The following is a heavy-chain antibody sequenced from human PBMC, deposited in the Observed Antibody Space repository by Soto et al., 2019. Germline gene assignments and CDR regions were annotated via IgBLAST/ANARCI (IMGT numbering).Heavy chain of an antibody. D-gene: IGHD2-8*01. CDR1: GYTFTNYG. J-gene: IGHJ6*02. CDR3: ARAATLSMYETHDV. Sequence: GASVKVSCKASGYTFTNYGINWVRQAPGQGLEWMGWVSAYNGNTNYAQEFQGRDTMTTDTSTNTAYMELRSLGSDDTAVYYCARAATLSMYETHDVWGQGTTVTVSS. V-gene: IGHV1-18*04. CDR2: VSAYNGNT.